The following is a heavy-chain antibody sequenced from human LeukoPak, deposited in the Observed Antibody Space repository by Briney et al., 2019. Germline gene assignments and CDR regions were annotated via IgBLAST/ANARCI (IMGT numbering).Heavy chain of an antibody. V-gene: IGHV3-48*03. Sequence: PGGSLSLSCAASGFTFSSYEMIWLRPAPGKGLEWVSYISSSGSNIYYADAVKGRFTISRDNAKNSLYLQMNTLRAEDTAVYYCAELGITMIGGVWGKGTTVTISS. J-gene: IGHJ6*04. CDR1: GFTFSSYE. CDR3: AELGITMIGGV. CDR2: ISSSGSNI. D-gene: IGHD3-10*02.